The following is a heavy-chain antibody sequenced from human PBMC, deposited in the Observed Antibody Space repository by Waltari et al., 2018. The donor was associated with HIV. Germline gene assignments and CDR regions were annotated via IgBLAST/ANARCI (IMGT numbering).Heavy chain of an antibody. D-gene: IGHD3-10*01. Sequence: QLVQSGAEVRKPGSSVRVSCKASGGEFNSYSINWVRQVTGQGLAWLGRISPMSNTANNAQKFQGRVTITADKSTSTAYMELSSLKSDDTGVYYCASARETMGVDFESWGQGSLVTVSS. J-gene: IGHJ4*02. CDR1: GGEFNSYS. V-gene: IGHV1-69*08. CDR2: ISPMSNTA. CDR3: ASARETMGVDFES.